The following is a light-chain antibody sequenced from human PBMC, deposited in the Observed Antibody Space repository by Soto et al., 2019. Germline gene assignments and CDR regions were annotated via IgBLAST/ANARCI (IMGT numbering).Light chain of an antibody. CDR3: QQYGSTPLT. V-gene: IGKV3-20*01. CDR2: DAS. Sequence: EIVLTQSPDTLSLSPGERATLSCRASQSVRSNSLAWYQQKPGQAPRFLIYDASSRATGIPDRFSGSGSGTDFTLTIRRLEPEDFAVYYCQQYGSTPLTFGGGTKVDIK. CDR1: QSVRSNS. J-gene: IGKJ4*01.